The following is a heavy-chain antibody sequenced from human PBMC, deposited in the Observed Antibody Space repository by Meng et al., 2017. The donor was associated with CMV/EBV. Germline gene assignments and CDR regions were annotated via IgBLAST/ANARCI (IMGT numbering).Heavy chain of an antibody. Sequence: GGSLRLSCAASGFTFSSYAMHRVRQAPGKGLEWVAVISYDGSNKYYADSVKGRFTISRDNSKNTLYLQMNSLRAEDTAVYYCARDTILEWLLSGNYYYGMDVWGQGTTVTVSS. CDR2: ISYDGSNK. D-gene: IGHD3-3*01. CDR3: ARDTILEWLLSGNYYYGMDV. CDR1: GFTFSSYA. V-gene: IGHV3-30*04. J-gene: IGHJ6*02.